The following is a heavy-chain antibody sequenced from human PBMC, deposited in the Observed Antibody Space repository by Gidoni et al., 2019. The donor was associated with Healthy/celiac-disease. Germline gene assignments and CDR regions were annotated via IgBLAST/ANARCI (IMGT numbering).Heavy chain of an antibody. CDR1: GFTFSSYA. D-gene: IGHD3-22*01. V-gene: IGHV3-23*01. J-gene: IGHJ4*02. Sequence: EVQLLESGGGLVQPGGSLRLSCAASGFTFSSYAMSWVRQAPGKGLEWVSAISGSGGSTYYADSVKGRFTISRDNSKNTLYLQMNSLRAEDTAVYYCAKESYYYDSSGYYAGYFDYWGQGTLVTVSS. CDR3: AKESYYYDSSGYYAGYFDY. CDR2: ISGSGGST.